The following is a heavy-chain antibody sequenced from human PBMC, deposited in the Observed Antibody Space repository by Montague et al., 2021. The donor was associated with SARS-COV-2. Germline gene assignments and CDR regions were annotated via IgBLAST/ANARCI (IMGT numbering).Heavy chain of an antibody. CDR3: ARHGSWWLQLWSPFDS. D-gene: IGHD5-18*01. J-gene: IGHJ4*02. V-gene: IGHV4-39*01. CDR2: IYYSGXT. Sequence: SETLSLTCTVSGGSISSGGYYWSWICQHAGKGLESIGYIYYSGXTXYXXXXKXRVTISVDTSKNQFSLKLSSVTTADTAVYYCARHGSWWLQLWSPFDSWGQGTLVTVSS. CDR1: GGSISSGGYY.